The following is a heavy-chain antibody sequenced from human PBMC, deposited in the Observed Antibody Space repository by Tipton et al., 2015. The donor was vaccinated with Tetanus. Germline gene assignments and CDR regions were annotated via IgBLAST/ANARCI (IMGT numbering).Heavy chain of an antibody. Sequence: LRLSCTVSGGSISSPSYYWGWIRQPPGKGLEWIGSVYYSGTTYYNPSLKSRVTISVDTSQKQISLKVNSVTAADTAVYYCARLASYSNHLDAWGQGALVTVSS. CDR1: GGSISSPSYY. V-gene: IGHV4-39*07. D-gene: IGHD4-11*01. J-gene: IGHJ4*02. CDR3: ARLASYSNHLDA. CDR2: VYYSGTT.